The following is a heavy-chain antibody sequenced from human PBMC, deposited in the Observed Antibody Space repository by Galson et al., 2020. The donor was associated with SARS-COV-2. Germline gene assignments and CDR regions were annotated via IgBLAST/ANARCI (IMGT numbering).Heavy chain of an antibody. J-gene: IGHJ4*02. CDR3: TRMGLTLIRETLSSKAPEH. V-gene: IGHV1-2*02. Sequence: ASVKVSCKASGYTFSANYIHWMRQAPGQGLEWMGWINPKNGFTEYSEKFQDRVTMTSDTSSTTVYMELSSLRSDDTAMYYCTRMGLTLIRETLSSKAPEHWGQGTLVSVST. CDR1: GYTFSANY. CDR2: INPKNGFT. D-gene: IGHD3-10*01.